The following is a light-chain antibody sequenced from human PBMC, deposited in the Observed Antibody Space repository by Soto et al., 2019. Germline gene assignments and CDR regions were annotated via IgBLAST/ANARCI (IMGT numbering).Light chain of an antibody. Sequence: QSALTQPASVSGSPGQSITISCTGTSSDVGGYNYVSWYQQYPGKAPKLMIYDVSNRPSGVSNRFSGSKSGNTASLTISGLHAEDEGDYYCSSYTSSTTLVFGGGTKLTVL. J-gene: IGLJ2*01. CDR2: DVS. CDR1: SSDVGGYNY. CDR3: SSYTSSTTLV. V-gene: IGLV2-14*03.